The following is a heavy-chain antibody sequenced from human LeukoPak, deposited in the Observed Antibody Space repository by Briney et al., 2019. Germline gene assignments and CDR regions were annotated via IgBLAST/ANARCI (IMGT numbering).Heavy chain of an antibody. J-gene: IGHJ5*02. Sequence: GESLKISCKGSGYSFTSYWIVWVRQMPGKGLEGMGIIYPGDSDTRYSPVFQGHFTISADQSISTASLQWSSLKASDTAMYYCARHRPELTVMFDPWGQGTLVTVSS. CDR2: IYPGDSDT. CDR1: GYSFTSYW. V-gene: IGHV5-51*01. D-gene: IGHD2-21*02. CDR3: ARHRPELTVMFDP.